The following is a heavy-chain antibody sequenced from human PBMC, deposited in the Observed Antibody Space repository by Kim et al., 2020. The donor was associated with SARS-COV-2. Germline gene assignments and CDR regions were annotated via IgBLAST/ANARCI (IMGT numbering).Heavy chain of an antibody. V-gene: IGHV3-23*01. CDR1: GFTFSNYA. Sequence: GGSLRLSCTASGFTFSNYAMSWVRQAPGKGLEWVSTISDSATNTYYADSVKGRFTISRDNSKNSLHLQMNSLRADDTALYSCAKTLRSIPYCSGDCHAFDYWGRGALVTVSS. D-gene: IGHD2-21*02. CDR3: AKTLRSIPYCSGDCHAFDY. CDR2: ISDSATNT. J-gene: IGHJ4*02.